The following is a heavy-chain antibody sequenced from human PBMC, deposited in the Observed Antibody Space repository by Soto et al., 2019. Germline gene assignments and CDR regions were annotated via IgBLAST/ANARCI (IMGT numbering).Heavy chain of an antibody. CDR3: TTDFDFWSGYYIY. V-gene: IGHV3-15*01. J-gene: IGHJ4*02. Sequence: VRLSWAASGFTFSNAWMSGVRQAPGKGLQWVGRIKSKTDGGTTDYAAPVKGRFTISRDDSKNTLYLQMNSLKTEDTAVYYCTTDFDFWSGYYIYWGQGTLVTVSS. CDR2: IKSKTDGGTT. D-gene: IGHD3-3*01. CDR1: GFTFSNAW.